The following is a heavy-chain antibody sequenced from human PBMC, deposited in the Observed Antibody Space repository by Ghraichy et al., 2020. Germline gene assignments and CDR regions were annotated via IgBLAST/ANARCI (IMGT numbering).Heavy chain of an antibody. V-gene: IGHV4-34*01. CDR3: ARGGSGGYDAGLFDY. CDR2: VRHSGST. D-gene: IGHD5-12*01. J-gene: IGHJ4*02. Sequence: SETLSLTCAIYGGSFSGYYWNWIRQPPGRGLEWIGEVRHSGSTNYNPSLKSRVTISLDTSKNQFSLKVNSVTAADTAVYFCARGGSGGYDAGLFDYWGQGALVTVSS. CDR1: GGSFSGYY.